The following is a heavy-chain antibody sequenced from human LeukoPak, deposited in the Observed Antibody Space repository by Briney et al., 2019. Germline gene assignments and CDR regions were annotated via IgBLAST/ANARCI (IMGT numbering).Heavy chain of an antibody. CDR1: GYTFTGYY. J-gene: IGHJ6*02. Sequence: ASVKVSCKASGYTFTGYYMHWVRQAPGQGLEWMGRINPNSGGTNYAQKFQGRVTMTRDKSISTAYLQWSSLKASDTAMYYCATTYYDFWSGYSRYYYYGMDVWGQGTTVTVSS. D-gene: IGHD3-3*01. CDR2: INPNSGGT. V-gene: IGHV1-2*06. CDR3: ATTYYDFWSGYSRYYYYGMDV.